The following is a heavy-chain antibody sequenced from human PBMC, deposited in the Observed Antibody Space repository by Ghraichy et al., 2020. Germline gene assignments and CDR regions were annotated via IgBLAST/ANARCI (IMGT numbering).Heavy chain of an antibody. Sequence: SETLSLTCTVSGGSISSSSYYWGWIRQPPGKGLEWIGSIYYSGSTYYNPSLKSRVTISVDTSKNQFSLKLSSVTAADTAVYYCARRVGDIVVVVGPFDYWGQGTLVTVSS. V-gene: IGHV4-39*01. J-gene: IGHJ4*02. CDR2: IYYSGST. CDR3: ARRVGDIVVVVGPFDY. CDR1: GGSISSSSYY. D-gene: IGHD2-15*01.